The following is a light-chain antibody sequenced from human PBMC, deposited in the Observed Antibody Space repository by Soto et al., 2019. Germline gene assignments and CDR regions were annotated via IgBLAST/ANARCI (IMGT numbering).Light chain of an antibody. CDR3: QKYNSAPLT. V-gene: IGKV1-27*01. CDR2: AAS. CDR1: QVIINY. J-gene: IGKJ4*01. Sequence: DIQMTQSPSSLSASVGDRVTITCRASQVIINYLAWYQQKPGKDPKLLIYAASTLQSGVPSRFSGSGSGTDFTLTISSLQPEDVATYYCQKYNSAPLTFGGGTKVDIK.